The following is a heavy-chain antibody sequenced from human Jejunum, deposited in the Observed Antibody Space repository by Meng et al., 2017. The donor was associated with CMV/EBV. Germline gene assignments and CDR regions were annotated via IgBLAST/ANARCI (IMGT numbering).Heavy chain of an antibody. V-gene: IGHV1-18*04. CDR2: ISLGNGQT. Sequence: QVPLHQSGAEVKKPGASVNISCKTSGYTFTAHNCGWVRQAPGQGLEWVGWISLGNGQTVYGHKVQGRVTVTTDTSTSTAYMELRSLRSDDTAMYYCARDVWGFDYWGQGTLVTVSS. J-gene: IGHJ4*02. CDR3: ARDVWGFDY. CDR1: GYTFTAHN. D-gene: IGHD7-27*01.